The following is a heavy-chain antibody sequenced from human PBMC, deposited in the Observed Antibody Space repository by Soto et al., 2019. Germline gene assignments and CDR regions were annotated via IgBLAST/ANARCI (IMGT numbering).Heavy chain of an antibody. D-gene: IGHD1-26*01. V-gene: IGHV4-59*01. CDR3: ARSSGSQDY. CDR2: IYYSGSI. Sequence: SETISLTCTVSGGSISSYYLSWIRQPPGKGLEWIWYIYYSGSINYNPSLKSRVTISVDTSKNQFSLKLSSVTAADTAVYYCARSSGSQDYWGQGT. J-gene: IGHJ4*02. CDR1: GGSISSYY.